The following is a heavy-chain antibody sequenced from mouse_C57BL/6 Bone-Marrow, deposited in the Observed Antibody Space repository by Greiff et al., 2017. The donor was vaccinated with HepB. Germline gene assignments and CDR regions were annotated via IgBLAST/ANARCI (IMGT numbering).Heavy chain of an antibody. D-gene: IGHD1-1*01. CDR2: IWGGGST. Sequence: VQRVESGPGLVAPSQSLSITCTVSGFSLTSYGVDWVRQPPGKGLEWLGVIWGGGSTNYNSALMSRLSISKDNSKSQVFLKMNSLQTDDTAMYYCAKETTVVANGSYAMDYWGQGTSVTVSS. V-gene: IGHV2-9*01. CDR3: AKETTVVANGSYAMDY. J-gene: IGHJ4*01. CDR1: GFSLTSYG.